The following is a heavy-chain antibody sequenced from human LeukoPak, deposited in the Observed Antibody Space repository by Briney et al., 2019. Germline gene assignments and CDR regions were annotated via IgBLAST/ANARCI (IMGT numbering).Heavy chain of an antibody. CDR2: ISGSGGST. CDR1: GFTFSSYA. Sequence: GGSLRLSCAAPGFTFSSYAMSWVRQAPGKGLEWVSAISGSGGSTYYADSVKGRFTISRDNSKNTLYLQMNSLRAEDTAVYYWAKEPGLVGADYLDYWGQGTLVTVSP. V-gene: IGHV3-23*01. J-gene: IGHJ4*02. D-gene: IGHD1-26*01. CDR3: AKEPGLVGADYLDY.